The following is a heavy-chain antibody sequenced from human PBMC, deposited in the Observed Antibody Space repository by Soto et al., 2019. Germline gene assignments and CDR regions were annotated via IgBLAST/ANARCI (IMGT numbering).Heavy chain of an antibody. Sequence: PGGSLRLSCAASGFTFSAYAIHWVRQAPAKGLEYVSAINTNGDTTYYANSVKGRFTISRDNSKNTLYLQMGSLRADDMAVYYCAVPSAERGYDYWGQGTLVTVSS. CDR1: GFTFSAYA. J-gene: IGHJ4*02. CDR3: AVPSAERGYDY. V-gene: IGHV3-64*01. CDR2: INTNGDTT. D-gene: IGHD2-2*01.